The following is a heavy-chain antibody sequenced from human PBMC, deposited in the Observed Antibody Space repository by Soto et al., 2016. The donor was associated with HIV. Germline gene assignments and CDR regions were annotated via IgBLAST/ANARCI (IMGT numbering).Heavy chain of an antibody. Sequence: EVQLVESGGGVVQPGGSLKLFCEASGFTFSASAIHWVRQASGKGLEWLGRIRSKANNYATSYAVSLKGRFTVSRDESKNMAYLEMKDLKTXDTAVYYCARVGVAWFDSWGQGTLVTVSS. J-gene: IGHJ5*01. V-gene: IGHV3-73*01. D-gene: IGHD2-15*01. CDR3: ARVGVAWFDS. CDR2: IRSKANNYAT. CDR1: GFTFSASA.